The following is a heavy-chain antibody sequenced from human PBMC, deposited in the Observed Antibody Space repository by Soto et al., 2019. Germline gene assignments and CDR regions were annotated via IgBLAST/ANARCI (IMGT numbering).Heavy chain of an antibody. CDR2: ISGSGGST. Sequence: EVQLLESGGGLVQPGGSLRLSCAASGFTFSSYAMSWVRQAPGKGLEWVSAISGSGGSTYYADSVKGRFTISRDNSKNTLYLQINSLRAEDTAVYYCAKDGARMEWLLYGYYFDYWGQGTLVTVSS. V-gene: IGHV3-23*01. D-gene: IGHD3-3*01. CDR1: GFTFSSYA. J-gene: IGHJ4*02. CDR3: AKDGARMEWLLYGYYFDY.